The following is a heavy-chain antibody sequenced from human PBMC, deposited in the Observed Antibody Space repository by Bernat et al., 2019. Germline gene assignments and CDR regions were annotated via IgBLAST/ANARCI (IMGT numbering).Heavy chain of an antibody. Sequence: EVQLVESGGGLVQPVGSLRLSCAASGFTFSSYWMHWVRQAPGKGLVWVSRINSDGSGTRYADSVKGRFTICRDDAKNTLYVLMNSLRAEDTAVYYCAREFVTIFGVNYYQYGMDVWGQGTTVTVSS. CDR2: INSDGSGT. J-gene: IGHJ6*01. D-gene: IGHD3-3*01. CDR3: AREFVTIFGVNYYQYGMDV. CDR1: GFTFSSYW. V-gene: IGHV3-74*01.